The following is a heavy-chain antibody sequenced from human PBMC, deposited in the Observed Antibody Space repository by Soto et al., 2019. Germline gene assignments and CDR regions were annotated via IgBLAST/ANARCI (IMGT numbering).Heavy chain of an antibody. V-gene: IGHV3-30*18. J-gene: IGHJ6*02. CDR2: ISYDGSNK. CDR3: AKGENYYYGMDV. Sequence: GGSLRLSCAASGFTFSSYGMHWVRQAPGKGLEWVAVISYDGSNKYYADSVKGRFTISRDNSKNTLYLQMNSLRAEDTAVYYCAKGENYYYGMDVWGQGTTVTVSS. CDR1: GFTFSSYG.